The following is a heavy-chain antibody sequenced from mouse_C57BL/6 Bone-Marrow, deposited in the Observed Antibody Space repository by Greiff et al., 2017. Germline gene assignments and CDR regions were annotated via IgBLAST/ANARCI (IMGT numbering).Heavy chain of an antibody. V-gene: IGHV2-2*01. D-gene: IGHD2-2*01. CDR3: ARRMVTTGGYYYAMDY. CDR2: IWSGGST. Sequence: QVQLQQSGPGLVQPSQSLSITCTVSGFSLTSYGVHWVRQSPGKGLEWLGVIWSGGSTDYNAAFISRLSISKDNSKSKVFFKMNSLQADDTAIYYCARRMVTTGGYYYAMDYWGQGTSVTVSS. CDR1: GFSLTSYG. J-gene: IGHJ4*01.